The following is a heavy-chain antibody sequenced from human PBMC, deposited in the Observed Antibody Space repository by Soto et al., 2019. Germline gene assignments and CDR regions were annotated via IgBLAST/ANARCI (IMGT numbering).Heavy chain of an antibody. Sequence: QVQLQESGPGLVKPSETLSLTCTVSGGSISSYYWSWIRQPPGKGLEWIGYIYYSGSTNHNPSLKSRVTISVDTSKNQFSLKLSSVTAADTAVYYCARVSMTPETKGQRYYYYYYMDVWGKGTTVTVSS. CDR1: GGSISSYY. J-gene: IGHJ6*03. CDR3: ARVSMTPETKGQRYYYYYYMDV. CDR2: IYYSGST. V-gene: IGHV4-59*01. D-gene: IGHD3-3*02.